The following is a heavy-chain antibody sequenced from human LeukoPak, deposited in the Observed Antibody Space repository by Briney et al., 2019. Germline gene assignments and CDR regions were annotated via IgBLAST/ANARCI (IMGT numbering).Heavy chain of an antibody. CDR1: GYTFTAFL. CDR3: ARVVYGSRLFDS. CDR2: INPSSGGT. J-gene: IGHJ4*02. V-gene: IGHV1-2*02. D-gene: IGHD6-13*01. Sequence: GASVKVSCKASGYTFTAFLMHWVRQAPGQGLELMGWINPSSGGTNYAQKFQGRVTMTRDTSISTAYMELSSLRSDDTATYYCARVVYGSRLFDSWGQGTLVTVSS.